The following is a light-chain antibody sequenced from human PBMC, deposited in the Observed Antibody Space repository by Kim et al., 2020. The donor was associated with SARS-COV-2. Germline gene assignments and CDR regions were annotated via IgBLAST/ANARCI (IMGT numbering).Light chain of an antibody. J-gene: IGKJ1*01. CDR1: QSIGTG. Sequence: YVGERVTISCRASQSIGTGLAWYQQKPGKAPQLLIYEASSLQNGVPSRFSGSGSGTHFSLTINSLQPDDFATYYCKQYNSYSPWTFGQGTKVDIK. CDR2: EAS. V-gene: IGKV1-5*03. CDR3: KQYNSYSPWT.